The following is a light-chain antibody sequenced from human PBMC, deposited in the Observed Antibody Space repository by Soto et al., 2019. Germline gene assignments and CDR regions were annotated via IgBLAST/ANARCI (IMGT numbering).Light chain of an antibody. CDR2: SNS. CDR3: QYYDTSLSGRSGIYV. CDR1: TSNIGAGSD. Sequence: QSVLTQPPSVSGAPGQRVTISCTGTTSNIGAGSDIHWYQQLPGKAPKLLIYSNSHRPSGVPSRFSGSKSGTSASLAITGLQAEDEGDYYCQYYDTSLSGRSGIYVFGSGTKLTV. V-gene: IGLV1-40*01. J-gene: IGLJ1*01.